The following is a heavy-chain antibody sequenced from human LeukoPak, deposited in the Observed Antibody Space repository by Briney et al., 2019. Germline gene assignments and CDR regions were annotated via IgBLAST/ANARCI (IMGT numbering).Heavy chain of an antibody. D-gene: IGHD6-19*01. CDR3: ARENIAVPGTIDY. Sequence: VGSLRLSCAASGFTFSSYGMHWVRQAPGKGLEWVAIIWDDGTTKFYADSVKGRFTISRDNSKNTVFLQMNSLRAEDTAVYYCARENIAVPGTIDYWRQGTLVTVSS. J-gene: IGHJ4*02. CDR2: IWDDGTTK. V-gene: IGHV3-33*01. CDR1: GFTFSSYG.